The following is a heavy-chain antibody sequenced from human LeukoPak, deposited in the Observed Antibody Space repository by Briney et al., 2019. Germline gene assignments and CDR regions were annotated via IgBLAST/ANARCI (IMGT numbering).Heavy chain of an antibody. CDR2: ISYDGSNK. Sequence: GGCLRLACAASGFTFSSYGMHWVRQAPGKGLEWVAVISYDGSNKYYEDSVKDRFTMSRDNSTNTLYLQMNSLRAEDSAVYYCAKEGDYGDYAEDAFDIWGQGTMVTVSS. CDR1: GFTFSSYG. V-gene: IGHV3-30*18. D-gene: IGHD4-17*01. J-gene: IGHJ3*02. CDR3: AKEGDYGDYAEDAFDI.